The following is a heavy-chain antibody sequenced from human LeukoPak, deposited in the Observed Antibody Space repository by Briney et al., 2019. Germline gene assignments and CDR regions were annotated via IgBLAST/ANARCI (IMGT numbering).Heavy chain of an antibody. V-gene: IGHV1-18*01. J-gene: IGHJ6*03. CDR2: ISAYNGNT. CDR1: DYTFTNYF. CDR3: ARDTPCSSTSCTYYYYYYMDV. D-gene: IGHD2-2*01. Sequence: ASVKVSCKASDYTFTNYFISWVRQAPGQGLEWMGWISAYNGNTNYAQKLRGRVTMTTDTSTSTAYMELRSLRSDDTAVYYCARDTPCSSTSCTYYYYYYMDVWGKGATVTVSS.